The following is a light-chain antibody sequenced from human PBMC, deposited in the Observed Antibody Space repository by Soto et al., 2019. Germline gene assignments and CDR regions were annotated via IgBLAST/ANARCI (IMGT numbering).Light chain of an antibody. CDR1: NIGSKS. CDR2: DDS. Sequence: SYELTQPPSVSVAPGQTARITCGGNNIGSKSVHWYQQKPGQAPVLVVYDDSDRPSGIPERFSGSNSGNTATLTISRVEAGDEADYYCATWDDSLSGFVVFGGGTQLTVL. V-gene: IGLV3-21*02. CDR3: ATWDDSLSGFVV. J-gene: IGLJ7*01.